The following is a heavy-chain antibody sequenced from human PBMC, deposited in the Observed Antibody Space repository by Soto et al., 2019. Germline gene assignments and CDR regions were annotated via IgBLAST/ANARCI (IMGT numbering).Heavy chain of an antibody. CDR3: ARGPIASYDYVWGRQRFHQYYGMDV. CDR1: GYTFTSYD. Sequence: ASVKVSCKASGYTFTSYDINWVRQATGQGLEWMGWMNPNSGNTGYAQKFQGRVTMTRNTSISTAYMELSSLRSEDTAVYYCARGPIASYDYVWGRQRFHQYYGMDVWGQGTTVTVSS. D-gene: IGHD3-16*01. V-gene: IGHV1-8*01. J-gene: IGHJ6*02. CDR2: MNPNSGNT.